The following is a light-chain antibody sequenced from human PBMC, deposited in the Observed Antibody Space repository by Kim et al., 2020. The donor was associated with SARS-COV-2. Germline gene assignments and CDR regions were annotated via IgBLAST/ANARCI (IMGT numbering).Light chain of an antibody. CDR3: QSFDSSLSGSLV. J-gene: IGLJ3*02. Sequence: QSVLTQPPSVSGAPGQRVTISCTGSSSNIGAGYDVHWYQQLPGTAPKLLIYGNINRPSGVPDRFSGSKSGTSASLAITGLQAEDEADYYCQSFDSSLSGSLVFGGGTQLTVL. V-gene: IGLV1-40*01. CDR1: SSNIGAGYD. CDR2: GNI.